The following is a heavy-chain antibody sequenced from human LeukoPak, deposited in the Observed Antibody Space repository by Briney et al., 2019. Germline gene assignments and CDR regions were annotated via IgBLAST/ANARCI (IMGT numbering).Heavy chain of an antibody. CDR1: GFTFSSYS. Sequence: EPGGSLRLSCAASGFTFSSYSMNWVRQAPGKGLEWVSSISSSSSYIYYADSVKGRFTISRDNAKDSLYLQMNSLRAEDTAVYYCARGDQAGPGYWGQGTLVTVSS. V-gene: IGHV3-21*01. CDR2: ISSSSSYI. J-gene: IGHJ4*02. CDR3: ARGDQAGPGY. D-gene: IGHD3-16*01.